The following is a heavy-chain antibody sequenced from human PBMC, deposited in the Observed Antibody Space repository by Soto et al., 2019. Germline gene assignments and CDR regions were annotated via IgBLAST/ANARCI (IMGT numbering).Heavy chain of an antibody. CDR2: IYPSDSRT. D-gene: IGHD4-17*01. V-gene: IGHV5-51*01. CDR1: GYSFSNWW. J-gene: IGHJ5*02. Sequence: GESLKISCKGSGYSFSNWWIAWVRQMPGKGLEYMGIIYPSDSRTRYSPSFQGQVTISADKSISTAYLQWSSLKASDTAIYYCARHGFYGDYSSNYFDPWGQGTLVTVSS. CDR3: ARHGFYGDYSSNYFDP.